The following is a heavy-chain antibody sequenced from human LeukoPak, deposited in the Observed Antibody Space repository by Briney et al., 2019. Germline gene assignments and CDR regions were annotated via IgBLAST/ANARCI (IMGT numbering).Heavy chain of an antibody. Sequence: PGGSLRLSCAASGFTFTNYWMSWVRQAPGKGLEWVANIKQDESEKYHVDSVKGRFTISRDNSKNTLYLQMNSLRGEDTAVYYCARDLQLVRYGMDVWGQGTTVTVSS. CDR2: IKQDESEK. CDR1: GFTFTNYW. V-gene: IGHV3-7*01. J-gene: IGHJ6*02. D-gene: IGHD6-6*01. CDR3: ARDLQLVRYGMDV.